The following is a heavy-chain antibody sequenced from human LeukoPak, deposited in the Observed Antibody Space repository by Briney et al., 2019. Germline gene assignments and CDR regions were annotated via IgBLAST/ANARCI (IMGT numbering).Heavy chain of an antibody. CDR1: GGSISSYY. D-gene: IGHD1-26*01. V-gene: IGHV4-59*01. CDR3: VRDRVVGATRGHAFDI. CDR2: IYYSGST. J-gene: IGHJ3*02. Sequence: SETLSLTCTVSGGSISSYYWSWLRQPPGKGLEGSGYIYYSGSTNYNPSLKSRVTISVDTSKNQFSLKLSSVTAADTAVYYCVRDRVVGATRGHAFDIWGQGTVVTVSS.